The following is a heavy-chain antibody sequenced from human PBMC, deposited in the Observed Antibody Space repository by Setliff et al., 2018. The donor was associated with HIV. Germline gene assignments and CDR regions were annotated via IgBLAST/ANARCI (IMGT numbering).Heavy chain of an antibody. J-gene: IGHJ5*02. Sequence: PGGSLRLSCAASGFTFSSYAMSWVRQAPGKGLEWVSYISSSGSTIYYADSVKGRFTISRDNAKNSLYLQMNSLRAEDTAVYYCARGIAAAGINWFDPWGQGTLVTVSS. CDR1: GFTFSSYA. CDR2: ISSSGSTI. V-gene: IGHV3-48*04. CDR3: ARGIAAAGINWFDP. D-gene: IGHD6-13*01.